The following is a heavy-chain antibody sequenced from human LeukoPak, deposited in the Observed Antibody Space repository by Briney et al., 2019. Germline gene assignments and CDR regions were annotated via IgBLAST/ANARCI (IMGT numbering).Heavy chain of an antibody. CDR3: AREALRYYYDSSGYYAPYYFDY. J-gene: IGHJ4*02. V-gene: IGHV3-30-3*01. Sequence: GGSLRLSCAASGFTFSSYAMHWVRQALGKGLEWVAVISYDGSNKYYADSVKGRFTISRDNSKNTLYLQMNSLRAEDTAVYYCAREALRYYYDSSGYYAPYYFDYWGQGTLVTVSS. CDR2: ISYDGSNK. CDR1: GFTFSSYA. D-gene: IGHD3-22*01.